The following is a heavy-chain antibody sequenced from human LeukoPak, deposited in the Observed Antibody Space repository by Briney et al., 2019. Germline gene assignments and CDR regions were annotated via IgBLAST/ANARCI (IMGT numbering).Heavy chain of an antibody. CDR3: AALHTGTFVDY. D-gene: IGHD4-17*01. CDR1: GFSFSGYG. V-gene: IGHV3-30*02. CDR2: IRYDGSTK. Sequence: PGGSLRLSCAASGFSFSGYGMHWVRQVPGKGLEWVAFIRYDGSTKFYTDSVKGRFAISRDNSKNTLSLQMNSLRTGDTAVYYCAALHTGTFVDYWGQGTLVTVSS. J-gene: IGHJ4*02.